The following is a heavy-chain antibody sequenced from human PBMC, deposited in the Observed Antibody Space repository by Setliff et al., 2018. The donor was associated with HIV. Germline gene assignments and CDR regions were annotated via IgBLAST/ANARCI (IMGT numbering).Heavy chain of an antibody. CDR2: IYYSVST. D-gene: IGHD3-3*01. CDR3: ARGVVDYDFWSGSGDYYYMDV. CDR1: GGSITSHY. Sequence: SETLSLTCTVSGGSITSHYWSWIRQSPGRGLEWIGYIYYSVSTKYNPSLKSRVSMSIDTPKNQFSLKMSSVTAADTAVYYCARGVVDYDFWSGSGDYYYMDVWGKGTTVTVSS. V-gene: IGHV4-59*11. J-gene: IGHJ6*03.